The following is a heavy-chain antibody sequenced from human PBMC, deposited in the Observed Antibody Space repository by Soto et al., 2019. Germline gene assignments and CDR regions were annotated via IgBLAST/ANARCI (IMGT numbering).Heavy chain of an antibody. V-gene: IGHV3-23*01. CDR2: IAPIGYST. CDR3: VSWVSPHFDY. D-gene: IGHD2-8*01. CDR1: GLTFRNHA. J-gene: IGHJ4*02. Sequence: EVQLLESGGGLVQPGGSLRLSCAVSGLTFRNHAMSWVRQAPGKGLEWVSTIAPIGYSTHYAGSVEGRFTISRDDSKSTLDLQMNSLRADDTAVYCCVSWVSPHFDYWGQGTLVSVSS.